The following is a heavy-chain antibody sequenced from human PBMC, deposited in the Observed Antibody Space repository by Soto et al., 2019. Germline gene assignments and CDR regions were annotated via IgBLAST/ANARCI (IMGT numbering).Heavy chain of an antibody. CDR1: GYTFRNYI. Sequence: QVQLVQSAGAVKKPGASAIVSCQASGYTFRNYIISWLRQAPGQGLEWTGWSSPYNGNTNYARQFRGRVTLTTDTSTSASYLELRNLGSDDAATSDCARYCAGNACYSRHYYAMDVWGQGTTVSVSS. V-gene: IGHV1-18*01. J-gene: IGHJ6*02. CDR2: SSPYNGNT. CDR3: ARYCAGNACYSRHYYAMDV. D-gene: IGHD2-21*02.